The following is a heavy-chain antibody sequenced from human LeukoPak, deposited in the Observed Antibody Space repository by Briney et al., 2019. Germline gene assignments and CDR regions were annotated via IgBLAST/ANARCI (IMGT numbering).Heavy chain of an antibody. CDR2: IYSGGST. J-gene: IGHJ4*02. Sequence: GGSLRLSCAASGFTVSSNYMSWVRQAPGKGLEWVSVIYSGGSTYHADSVKGRFTISRDNSKNTLYLQMNSLRAEDTAVYYCAKDPDCTSGVCYTFFDYWGQGTLVTVSS. CDR1: GFTVSSNY. V-gene: IGHV3-53*01. D-gene: IGHD2-8*01. CDR3: AKDPDCTSGVCYTFFDY.